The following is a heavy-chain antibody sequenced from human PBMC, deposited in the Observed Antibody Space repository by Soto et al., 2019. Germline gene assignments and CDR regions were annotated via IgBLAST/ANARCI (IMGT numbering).Heavy chain of an antibody. CDR1: GFIFSSYA. J-gene: IGHJ4*02. CDR2: ISGSGGST. D-gene: IGHD6-19*01. V-gene: IGHV3-23*01. CDR3: AKRRGTAVAGYYFDY. Sequence: GGSLRLSCAASGFIFSSYAMSWVRQAPGKGLEWVSAISGSGGSTYYADSVKGRFTISRDNSKNTLYLQMNSLRAEDTAVYYCAKRRGTAVAGYYFDYWGQGTLVTVSS.